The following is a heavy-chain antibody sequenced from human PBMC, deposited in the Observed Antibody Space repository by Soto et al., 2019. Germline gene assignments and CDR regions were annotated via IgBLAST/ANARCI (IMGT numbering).Heavy chain of an antibody. Sequence: EVQLVESGGGLVKPGGSLRLSCAASGFTFSSYSMNWVRQAPGKGLEWVSSISSSSSYIYYADSVKGRFTISRDNSKNSLYLQMNSLRAEDTAVYYCARDRQKRSGYYDHDACDIWGQGTMVTVSS. J-gene: IGHJ3*02. V-gene: IGHV3-21*01. CDR3: ARDRQKRSGYYDHDACDI. CDR2: ISSSSSYI. D-gene: IGHD3-3*01. CDR1: GFTFSSYS.